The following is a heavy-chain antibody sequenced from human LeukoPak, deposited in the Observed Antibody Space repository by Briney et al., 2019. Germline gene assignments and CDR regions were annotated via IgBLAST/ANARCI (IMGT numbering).Heavy chain of an antibody. CDR2: ISYDGSKK. V-gene: IGHV3-30-3*01. CDR3: ARRSST. D-gene: IGHD2-2*01. CDR1: GFTFSSYA. Sequence: PGRSLRLSCAASGFTFSSYAMHWVRQAPGKGLEWVAVISYDGSKKYYADSVKGRFTISRDNSKNTLYLQMNSLRAEDTAVYYCARRSSTWGQGTLVTVSS. J-gene: IGHJ5*02.